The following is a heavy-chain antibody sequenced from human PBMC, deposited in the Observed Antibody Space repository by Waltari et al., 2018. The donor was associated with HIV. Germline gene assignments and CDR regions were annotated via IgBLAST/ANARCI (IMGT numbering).Heavy chain of an antibody. Sequence: QVHLVQSGAEMKKPGASVKVSCKASGYTFISYGISWVRQSPVHGLEGMGWISTYNANTNYARSLQGRVTMTTDTSTTTAYMELRSLTSDDTAVYYCARDGLRYSGTFYSDYWGQGTLVTVSS. CDR1: GYTFISYG. J-gene: IGHJ4*02. V-gene: IGHV1-18*01. CDR2: ISTYNANT. CDR3: ARDGLRYSGTFYSDY. D-gene: IGHD1-26*01.